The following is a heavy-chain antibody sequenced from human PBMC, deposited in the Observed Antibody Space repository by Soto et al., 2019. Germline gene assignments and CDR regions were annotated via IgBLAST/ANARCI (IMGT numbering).Heavy chain of an antibody. J-gene: IGHJ4*02. CDR2: ISGSGGST. Sequence: SLRLSCAASGFTFSSYAMSWVRQAPGKGLEWVSAISGSGGSTYYADSVKGRFTISRDNSKNTLYLQMNSLRAEDTAVYYCAKDPGQNEYYDFWSGSFDYWGQGTLVTVSS. CDR1: GFTFSSYA. D-gene: IGHD3-3*01. CDR3: AKDPGQNEYYDFWSGSFDY. V-gene: IGHV3-23*01.